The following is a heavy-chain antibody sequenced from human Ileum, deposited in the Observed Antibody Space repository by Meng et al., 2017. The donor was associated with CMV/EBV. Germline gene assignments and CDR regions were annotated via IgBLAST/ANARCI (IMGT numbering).Heavy chain of an antibody. D-gene: IGHD1-26*01. J-gene: IGHJ4*02. CDR1: EFIFKTYD. Sequence: EVQLVESGXXXXXPXXSLRLSCAASEFIFKTYDMYWVRQAPGKGLEWVSSIGRSGTDVAYADPVEGRFTISRDKNSLYLEMKSLRADDTAVYYCLTDPNWGAFWGQGTLVTVSS. CDR2: IGRSGTDV. V-gene: IGHV3-21*01. CDR3: LTDPNWGAF.